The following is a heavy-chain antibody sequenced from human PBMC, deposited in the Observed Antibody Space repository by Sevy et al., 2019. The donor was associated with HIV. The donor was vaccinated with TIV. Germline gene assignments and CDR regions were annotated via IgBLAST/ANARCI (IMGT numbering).Heavy chain of an antibody. J-gene: IGHJ5*02. D-gene: IGHD3-22*01. V-gene: IGHV3-48*03. CDR2: ISSSGTTI. Sequence: GGSLRLSCEASGFTFSSYEMNWVRQAPGKGLEWVSYISSSGTTIKYADSVKGRFTISRDNAKNSLYMQMNSLRAGVTAVYYCAKVDANYDKGFDPWGQGTLVTVSS. CDR3: AKVDANYDKGFDP. CDR1: GFTFSSYE.